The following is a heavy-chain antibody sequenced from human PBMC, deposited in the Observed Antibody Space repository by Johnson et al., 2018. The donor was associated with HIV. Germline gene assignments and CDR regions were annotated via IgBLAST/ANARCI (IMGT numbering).Heavy chain of an antibody. CDR2: ISYDGTNQ. CDR3: AKDAGSGSSWEFAFDI. D-gene: IGHD3-10*01. V-gene: IGHV3-30*19. CDR1: GFTFSSYG. J-gene: IGHJ3*02. Sequence: QVQLVESGGGVVQPGRSLRLSCAASGFTFSSYGMHWVRQAPGKGLEWVAFISYDGTNQHYADSVQGRFTISRDNSKNTLYLQMNSLRPEDTAVYFCAKDAGSGSSWEFAFDIWGQGTLVTVSS.